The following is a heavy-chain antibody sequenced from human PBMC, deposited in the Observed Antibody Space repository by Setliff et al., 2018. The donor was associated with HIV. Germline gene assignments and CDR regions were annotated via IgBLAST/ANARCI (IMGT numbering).Heavy chain of an antibody. CDR1: GFTFSSYA. J-gene: IGHJ5*02. Sequence: GGSLRLSCSASGFTFSSYAMHWVRQAPGKGLEYVSAISSNGGSTYYADSVKGRFTISRDNAKNSLYLQMNSLRAEDTAVYYCARDNGRYFDRGWFDPWGQGALVTVSS. V-gene: IGHV3-64*04. CDR2: ISSNGGST. D-gene: IGHD3-9*01. CDR3: ARDNGRYFDRGWFDP.